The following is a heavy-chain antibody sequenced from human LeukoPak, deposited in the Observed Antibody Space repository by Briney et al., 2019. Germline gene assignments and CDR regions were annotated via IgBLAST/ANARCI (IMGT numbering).Heavy chain of an antibody. CDR2: ISSSSSYI. D-gene: IGHD5-18*01. CDR1: GFTFSSYS. J-gene: IGHJ4*02. Sequence: GGSLRLSCAASGFTFSSYSMNWVRQAPGKGLEWVSSISSSSSYIYYADSVKGRFTISRDNAKNSLHLQMNSLRAEDTAVYYCARDRPWLTRAGYWGQGTLVTASS. V-gene: IGHV3-21*01. CDR3: ARDRPWLTRAGY.